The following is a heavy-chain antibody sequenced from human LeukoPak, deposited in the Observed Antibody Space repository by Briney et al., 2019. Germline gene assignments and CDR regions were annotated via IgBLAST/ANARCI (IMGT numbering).Heavy chain of an antibody. Sequence: GGSLRLSCAASGFTFSSYGMHWVRQAPGKGLEWVAFIRYDGSNKYYADSVKGRFTIFRDNSKNTLYLQMNSLRAEDTAEYYCARLSGSFLDYWGQGTLVTVSS. CDR2: IRYDGSNK. CDR3: ARLSGSFLDY. V-gene: IGHV3-30*02. CDR1: GFTFSSYG. J-gene: IGHJ4*02. D-gene: IGHD1-26*01.